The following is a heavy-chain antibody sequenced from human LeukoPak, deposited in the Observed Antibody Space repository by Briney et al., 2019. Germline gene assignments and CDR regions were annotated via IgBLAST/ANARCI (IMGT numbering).Heavy chain of an antibody. CDR3: ARKQMHSSSPFDY. D-gene: IGHD6-13*01. J-gene: IGHJ4*02. CDR1: GFSFSISA. CDR2: VSYDGSEK. Sequence: GGSLRLSCAASGFSFSISAMHWVRQAPGKGLQWVAVVSYDGSEKYYVDSVKGRFTISRDNSKNTLYLQMNSLRPEDTAVYYCARKQMHSSSPFDYWGQGTLFTVSS. V-gene: IGHV3-30*07.